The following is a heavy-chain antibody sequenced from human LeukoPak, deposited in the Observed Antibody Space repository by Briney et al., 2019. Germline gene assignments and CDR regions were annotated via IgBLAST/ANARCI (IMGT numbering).Heavy chain of an antibody. CDR1: GYTFTSYG. CDR3: ARTIARWELLYYYGMDV. V-gene: IGHV1-18*01. Sequence: ASVKVSCKASGYTFTSYGISWVRQAPGQGLEWMGWISTYNGNTNYAQKLQGRVTMTTDTSTSTAYMELRSLRSDDTAVYYCARTIARWELLYYYGMDVWGQGTTVTVSS. D-gene: IGHD1-26*01. J-gene: IGHJ6*02. CDR2: ISTYNGNT.